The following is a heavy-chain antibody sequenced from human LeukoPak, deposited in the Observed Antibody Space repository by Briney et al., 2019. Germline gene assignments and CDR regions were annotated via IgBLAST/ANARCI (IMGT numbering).Heavy chain of an antibody. J-gene: IGHJ4*02. CDR1: GGSFRGYY. D-gene: IGHD6-19*01. CDR3: ARSGWYSLDY. CDR2: INHSGGT. V-gene: IGHV4-34*01. Sequence: PSETLSLTCAVYGGSFRGYYWSWIRQPPGKGLEWIGEINHSGGTNYNPSLKSRVNISVDTSKSHFSLRLRSVTAADTAVYYCARSGWYSLDYWGQGSLVTVSS.